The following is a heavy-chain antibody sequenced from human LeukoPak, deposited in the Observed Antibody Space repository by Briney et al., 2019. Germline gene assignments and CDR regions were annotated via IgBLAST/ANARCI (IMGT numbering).Heavy chain of an antibody. Sequence: SETLSLTCTISGCSITGSSYYWVWIRQSPGKGLERIGNIYYSGSTYYNSSLKSRVTISIDTSKNHFSLMLTSVTASDTAVYCWTRGSYDVLTSRWTLGEYWGQGTPVAVSS. V-gene: IGHV4-39*02. CDR3: TRGSYDVLTSRWTLGEY. J-gene: IGHJ4*02. D-gene: IGHD3-9*01. CDR1: GCSITGSSYY. CDR2: IYYSGST.